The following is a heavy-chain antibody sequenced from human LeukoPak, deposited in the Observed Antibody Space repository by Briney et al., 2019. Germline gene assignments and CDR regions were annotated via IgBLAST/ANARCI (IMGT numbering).Heavy chain of an antibody. CDR1: GFTFSSFA. CDR3: ARGGSYLSAFDI. J-gene: IGHJ3*02. V-gene: IGHV3-30*14. Sequence: GGSLRLSCAASGFTFSSFAMHWVRQAPGKGLEWVAVISYDGSNKYYADSVKGRFTISRDNSKNTLYLQMNSLRAEDTAVYYCARGGSYLSAFDIWGQGTMVTVSS. D-gene: IGHD1-26*01. CDR2: ISYDGSNK.